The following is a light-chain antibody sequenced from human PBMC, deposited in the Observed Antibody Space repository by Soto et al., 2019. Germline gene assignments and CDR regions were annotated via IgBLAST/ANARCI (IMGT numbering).Light chain of an antibody. CDR2: EDN. Sequence: NFLLTQPHSVSESPGKTVTISCTRSSGSIASNYVQWYQQRPGSAPTTVIYEDNQSPSGVPDRFSGSIDSSSNSASLTISGLKTEDEADYYCQSYDSSNYVFGTGTKLTVL. CDR1: SGSIASNY. V-gene: IGLV6-57*03. CDR3: QSYDSSNYV. J-gene: IGLJ1*01.